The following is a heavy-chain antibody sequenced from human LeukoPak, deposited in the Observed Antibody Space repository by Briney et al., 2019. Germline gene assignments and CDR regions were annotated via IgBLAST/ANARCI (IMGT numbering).Heavy chain of an antibody. CDR2: IYHSGST. Sequence: SETLSLTCTVSGGSISSGGYYWSWIRQPPRKGLERIGYIYHSGSTYYNPSLKSRVTISVDRSKNQFSLKLSSVTAADTAVYYCARDVSATGFDYWGQGTLVTVSS. CDR1: GGSISSGGYY. J-gene: IGHJ4*02. V-gene: IGHV4-30-2*01. CDR3: ARDVSATGFDY. D-gene: IGHD2-15*01.